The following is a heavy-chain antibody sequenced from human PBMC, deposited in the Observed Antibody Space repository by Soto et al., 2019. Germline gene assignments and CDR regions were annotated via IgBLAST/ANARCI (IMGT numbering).Heavy chain of an antibody. CDR1: GFTFSSYE. CDR3: ASEARYCSGGSCYSAPIGY. D-gene: IGHD2-15*01. V-gene: IGHV3-48*03. Sequence: GGSLRLSCAASGFTFSSYEMNWVRQAPGKGLEWVSYISSSGSTIYYADSVKGRFTISRGNAKNSLYLQMNSQRAEDRAVYYCASEARYCSGGSCYSAPIGYWGQGTLVTVSS. CDR2: ISSSGSTI. J-gene: IGHJ4*02.